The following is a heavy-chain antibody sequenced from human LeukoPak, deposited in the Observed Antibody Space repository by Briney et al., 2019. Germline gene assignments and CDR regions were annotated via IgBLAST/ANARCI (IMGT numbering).Heavy chain of an antibody. CDR2: ISGSGGST. D-gene: IGHD4-17*01. Sequence: PGGSLGLSCAASGFTFSSYAMSWVRHPPGKGLEWVSAISGSGGSTYYADSAKGRFTISRDNSKNTLYLQMNSLRAEDTAVYYCAKGETTVTTLLGFWGQGTLVTVSS. V-gene: IGHV3-23*01. CDR1: GFTFSSYA. J-gene: IGHJ4*02. CDR3: AKGETTVTTLLGF.